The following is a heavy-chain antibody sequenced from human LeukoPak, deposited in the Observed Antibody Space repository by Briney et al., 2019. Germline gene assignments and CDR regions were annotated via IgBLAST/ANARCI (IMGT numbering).Heavy chain of an antibody. CDR1: GFTFGSYS. J-gene: IGHJ4*02. Sequence: GGSLRLSCAASGFTFGSYSMTWVRQAPGKGLEWVSVMSADSATTFYADSVKGRFTISRDNAKKTVFLQMSSLRAEDTALYYCARKSASGNYPLDYWGQGTLVTVSS. CDR2: MSADSATT. CDR3: ARKSASGNYPLDY. V-gene: IGHV3-23*01. D-gene: IGHD3-10*01.